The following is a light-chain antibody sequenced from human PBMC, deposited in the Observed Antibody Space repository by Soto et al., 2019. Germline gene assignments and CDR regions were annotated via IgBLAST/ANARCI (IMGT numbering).Light chain of an antibody. CDR2: DES. J-gene: IGKJ5*01. V-gene: IGKV1-33*01. Sequence: DIQMTQSPSSLSASVGDRVTITCQASQDISTYLNWYQQKPGKAPKLLIYDESNLETGVPARFSGSGSGTDFTLTISSLQPEDMATYYFQQYDHVPSITFGQGTRLDFK. CDR3: QQYDHVPSIT. CDR1: QDISTY.